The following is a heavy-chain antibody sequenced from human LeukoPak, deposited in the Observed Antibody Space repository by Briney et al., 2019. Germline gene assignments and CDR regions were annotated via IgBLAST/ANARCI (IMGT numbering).Heavy chain of an antibody. Sequence: SETLSLTCTVSGGSVSSGSYYWSWIRQPPGKGLEWIGEINHSGSTNYNPSLKSRVTISVDTSKNQFSLKLSSVTAADTAVYYCARDYAVVVTAMGYYYYGMDVWGQGTTVTVSS. D-gene: IGHD2-21*02. J-gene: IGHJ6*02. CDR2: INHSGST. CDR3: ARDYAVVVTAMGYYYYGMDV. V-gene: IGHV4-61*01. CDR1: GGSVSSGSYY.